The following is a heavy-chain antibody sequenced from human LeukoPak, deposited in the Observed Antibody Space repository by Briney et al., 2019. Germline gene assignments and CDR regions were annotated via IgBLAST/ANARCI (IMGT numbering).Heavy chain of an antibody. J-gene: IGHJ5*02. D-gene: IGHD3-22*01. CDR3: AKGSSGYFADL. Sequence: QTGGSLRLSCAASGFIFNNYGLIWVRQAPGKGLEWVSAISNDGGGTNYADFVRGRFTISRDNSKNTLFPQMNSLRAEDTALYYCAKGSSGYFADLWGQGTLVTVSS. CDR2: ISNDGGGT. CDR1: GFIFNNYG. V-gene: IGHV3-23*01.